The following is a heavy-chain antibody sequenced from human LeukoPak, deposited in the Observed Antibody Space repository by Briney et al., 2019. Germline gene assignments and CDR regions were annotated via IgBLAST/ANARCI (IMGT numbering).Heavy chain of an antibody. J-gene: IGHJ6*03. V-gene: IGHV3-23*01. D-gene: IGHD6-13*01. Sequence: SGGSLRLSCAASGFTFSSYAMSWVRQAPGKGLEWVSAISGSGGSTYYADSVKGRFTISRDNSKNTLYLQMNSLRAEDTAVYYCAKVESESGSSWAHYYYYYYMDVWGKGTTVTVSS. CDR1: GFTFSSYA. CDR3: AKVESESGSSWAHYYYYYYMDV. CDR2: ISGSGGST.